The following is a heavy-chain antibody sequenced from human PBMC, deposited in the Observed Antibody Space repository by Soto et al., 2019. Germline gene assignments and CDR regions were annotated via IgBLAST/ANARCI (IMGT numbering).Heavy chain of an antibody. J-gene: IGHJ4*02. V-gene: IGHV3-23*01. CDR3: AKDLLTLYCSSTSCYANYFDY. CDR1: GFTFSSYA. Sequence: GGSLRLSCAASGFTFSSYAMSWVRQAPGKGLEWVSAISGSGGSTYYADSVKGRFTISRDNSKNTLYLQMNSLRAEDTAVYYCAKDLLTLYCSSTSCYANYFDYWGQGTLVTVSS. D-gene: IGHD2-2*01. CDR2: ISGSGGST.